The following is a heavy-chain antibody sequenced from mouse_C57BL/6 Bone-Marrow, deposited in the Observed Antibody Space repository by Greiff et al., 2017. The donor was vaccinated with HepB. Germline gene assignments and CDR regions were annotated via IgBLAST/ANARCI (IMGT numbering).Heavy chain of an antibody. J-gene: IGHJ4*01. CDR2: IWRGGST. V-gene: IGHV2-5*01. CDR1: GFSLTSYG. CDR3: AKKGVTTVVARGNYAMDY. Sequence: QVQLKESGPGLVQPSQSLSITCTVSGFSLTSYGVHWVRQSPGKGLEWLGVIWRGGSTDYNAAFMSRLSITKDNSKSQVFFKMNSLQADDTAIYYCAKKGVTTVVARGNYAMDYWGQGTSVTVSS. D-gene: IGHD1-1*01.